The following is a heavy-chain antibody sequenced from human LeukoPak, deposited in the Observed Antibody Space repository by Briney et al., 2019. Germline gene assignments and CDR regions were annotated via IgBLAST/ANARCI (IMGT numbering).Heavy chain of an antibody. Sequence: PGGPLRLSCAACVFTFRNYGVLCLRQARGKALEWLAVMWFDGSHKYCADSVKGRFTLSSHNYKRMLYLQMNSLRAEDTAVYYCARDITGDPPPYYFDYWGQGSMVTVSS. J-gene: IGHJ4*02. CDR1: VFTFRNYG. V-gene: IGHV3-33*01. CDR3: ARDITGDPPPYYFDY. D-gene: IGHD7-27*01. CDR2: MWFDGSHK.